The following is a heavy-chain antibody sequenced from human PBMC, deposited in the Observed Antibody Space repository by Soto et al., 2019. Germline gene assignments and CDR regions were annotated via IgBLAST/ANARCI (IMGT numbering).Heavy chain of an antibody. CDR3: ASTTARARGYFDY. D-gene: IGHD4-17*01. J-gene: IGHJ4*02. CDR1: GGSISSYY. CDR2: IYTSGST. V-gene: IGHV4-4*07. Sequence: PSETLSLTCTVSGGSISSYYWSWIRQPAGKGLEWIGRIYTSGSTNYNPCLKSRVTMSVDTSKNQYRLKLSYVTAAATAVYYCASTTARARGYFDYWGQGTLVTVYS.